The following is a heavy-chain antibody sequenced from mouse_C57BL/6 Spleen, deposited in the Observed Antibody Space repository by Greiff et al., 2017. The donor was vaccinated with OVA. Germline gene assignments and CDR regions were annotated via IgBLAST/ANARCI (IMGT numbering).Heavy chain of an antibody. J-gene: IGHJ4*01. V-gene: IGHV8-12*01. CDR2: IYWDDDK. CDR1: GFSLSTSGMG. Sequence: QVTLKVSGPGILQSSQTLSLTCSFSGFSLSTSGMGVSWIRQPSGKGREWLAHIYWDDDKRYNPSLKSRLTISKDTTINQVFLKITSVDTANTATSDCARSWDDWAMDYWGQGTSVTVSS. D-gene: IGHD4-1*01. CDR3: ARSWDDWAMDY.